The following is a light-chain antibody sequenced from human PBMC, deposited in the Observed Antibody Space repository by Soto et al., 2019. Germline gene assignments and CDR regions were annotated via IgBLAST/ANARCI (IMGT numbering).Light chain of an antibody. J-gene: IGLJ2*01. CDR3: QSADSSGTYPVV. CDR2: KDS. V-gene: IGLV3-25*03. CDR1: ALPKQH. Sequence: SYELTQPPSVSVSPGQTARITCSGDALPKQHAYWYQQKPGQAPVLVIYKDSERPSGIPERFSGSSSGTTVTLTISGVQAEDEADYYCQSADSSGTYPVVFGGGTKLTVL.